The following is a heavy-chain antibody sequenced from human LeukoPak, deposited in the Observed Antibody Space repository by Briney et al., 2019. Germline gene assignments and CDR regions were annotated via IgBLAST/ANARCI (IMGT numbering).Heavy chain of an antibody. J-gene: IGHJ4*02. CDR3: ARRRGTYYDY. CDR2: LDWNGGST. Sequence: GGSQRLSCAASGFTFEDYGMSWVRQAPGKGLEWVSGLDWNGGSTGYADSVKGRFTISRDNAKNSLYLQMNSLRAEDTAFYYCARRRGTYYDYWGQGTLVTVSS. V-gene: IGHV3-20*04. CDR1: GFTFEDYG. D-gene: IGHD1-26*01.